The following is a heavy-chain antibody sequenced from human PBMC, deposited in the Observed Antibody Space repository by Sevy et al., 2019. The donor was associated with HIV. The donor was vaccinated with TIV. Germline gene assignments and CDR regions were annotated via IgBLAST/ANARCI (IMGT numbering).Heavy chain of an antibody. CDR3: AREGCTRPHDY. D-gene: IGHD2-8*01. CDR1: GFAFYDYS. Sequence: GGSLRLSCAASGFAFYDYSMSWIRQAPGKGLEWVATLSFGCGKINYADSVKGRFTISRDNSKNSFYLQMDNLRVEDMALYYCAREGCTRPHDYWGQRTRVTVSS. CDR2: LSFGCGKI. J-gene: IGHJ4*02. V-gene: IGHV3-23*01.